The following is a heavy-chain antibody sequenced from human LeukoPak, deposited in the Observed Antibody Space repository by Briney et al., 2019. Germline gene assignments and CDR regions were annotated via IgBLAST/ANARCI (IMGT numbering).Heavy chain of an antibody. CDR1: GFTFSSYA. CDR2: ISGSGGRT. V-gene: IGHV3-23*01. D-gene: IGHD3-9*01. Sequence: GGSLRLSCAASGFTFSSYAMSWVRQAPGKGLEWVSAISGSGGRTYYADSVKGRFTISRDNSKNTLYLQMNSLRAEDTAVYYWAKVIRGILTGTDYWGQGTLVTVSS. J-gene: IGHJ4*02. CDR3: AKVIRGILTGTDY.